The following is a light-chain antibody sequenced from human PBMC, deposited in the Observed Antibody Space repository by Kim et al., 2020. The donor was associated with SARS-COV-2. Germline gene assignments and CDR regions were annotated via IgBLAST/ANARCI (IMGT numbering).Light chain of an antibody. Sequence: SASIGDRVTITCRASKSISSWMNWYKQKPGKAPTLLIYEASSLQGGVTPGFSGSGSGTEFTLTIASLQPEDLATYYCQHNNKRPNTFGQGTKLEIK. CDR3: QHNNKRPNT. J-gene: IGKJ2*01. CDR2: EAS. V-gene: IGKV1-39*01. CDR1: KSISSW.